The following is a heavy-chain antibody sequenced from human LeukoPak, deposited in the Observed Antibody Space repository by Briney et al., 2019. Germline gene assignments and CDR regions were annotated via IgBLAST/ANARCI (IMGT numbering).Heavy chain of an antibody. J-gene: IGHJ6*04. V-gene: IGHV3-48*04. CDR3: AELGITMIGGV. D-gene: IGHD3-10*02. CDR2: ISSSGSTI. CDR1: GFTFTSYG. Sequence: GGSLRLSCAASGFTFTSYGMHWVRQAPGKGLEWVSYISSSGSTIYYADSVKGRFTISRDNAKNSLYLQMNSLRAEDTAVYYCAELGITMIGGVWGKGTTVTISS.